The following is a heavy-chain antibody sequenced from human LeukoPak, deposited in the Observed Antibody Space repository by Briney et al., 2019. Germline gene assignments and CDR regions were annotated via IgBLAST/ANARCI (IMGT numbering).Heavy chain of an antibody. CDR3: ASEYQRDAFDI. CDR2: ISSSSSYI. Sequence: GGSLRLSCAASGFTFSSYSMNWVRQAPGKGLEWVSSISSSSSYIYYADSVKGRFTISRDNAKNSLYLQMNSLRAEDTAVYYCASEYQRDAFDIWGQGTMVTVSS. V-gene: IGHV3-21*01. CDR1: GFTFSSYS. D-gene: IGHD2-2*01. J-gene: IGHJ3*02.